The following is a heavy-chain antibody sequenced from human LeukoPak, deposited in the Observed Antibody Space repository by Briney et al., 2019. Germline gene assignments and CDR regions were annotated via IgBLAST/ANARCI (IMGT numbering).Heavy chain of an antibody. V-gene: IGHV6-1*01. CDR1: GDSVSTNSAA. Sequence: SQTLSLTCAISGDSVSTNSAAWNWISQSPSRGLEWLGRTYYRSKWYHNYAPSVQSRITINPDTSKNQFSLHLNSVTPEDTAVYYCARGNRDFDSWGQGTLVTVSS. D-gene: IGHD2-21*02. CDR3: ARGNRDFDS. J-gene: IGHJ5*01. CDR2: TYYRSKWYH.